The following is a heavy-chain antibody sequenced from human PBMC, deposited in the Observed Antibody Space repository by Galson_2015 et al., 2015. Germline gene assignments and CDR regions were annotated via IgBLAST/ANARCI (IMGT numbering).Heavy chain of an antibody. CDR1: GFTFSSYG. Sequence: SLRLSCAASGFTFSSYGMHWVRQAPGKGLEWVAVISYDGSNKYYADSVKGRFTISRDNSKNTLYLQMNSLRAEDTAVYYCARDIGGGQYQLLYLDYWGQGTLVTVSS. V-gene: IGHV3-30*03. J-gene: IGHJ4*02. D-gene: IGHD2-2*02. CDR3: ARDIGGGQYQLLYLDY. CDR2: ISYDGSNK.